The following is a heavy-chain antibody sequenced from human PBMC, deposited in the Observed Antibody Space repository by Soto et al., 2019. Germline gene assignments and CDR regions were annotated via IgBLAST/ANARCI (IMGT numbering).Heavy chain of an antibody. V-gene: IGHV3-23*01. CDR3: AFLGSNWKVGYNYYGMDV. CDR2: ISGSDGAT. CDR1: GFTFSTYA. Sequence: GGSLRLSCAAPGFTFSTYAITWGRQAPGKGLEWVSGISGSDGATHYADSVKGRFTISRDNSKNTLYLQMSSLRAEDTAVYYCAFLGSNWKVGYNYYGMDVWGQGTTVTVSS. J-gene: IGHJ6*02. D-gene: IGHD1-20*01.